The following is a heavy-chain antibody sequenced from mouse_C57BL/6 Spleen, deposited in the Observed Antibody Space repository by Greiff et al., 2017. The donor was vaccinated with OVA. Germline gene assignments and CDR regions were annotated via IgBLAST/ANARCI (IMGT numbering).Heavy chain of an antibody. D-gene: IGHD2-13*01. CDR3: ARGGDTYAMDY. CDR1: GYTFTSYW. CDR2: IHPNSGST. Sequence: QVQLKQPGAELVKPGASVKLSCKASGYTFTSYWMHWVKQRPGQGLEWIGMIHPNSGSTNYNEKFKSKATLTVDKSSSTAYMQLSSLTSEDSAVYYCARGGDTYAMDYWGQGTSVTVSS. J-gene: IGHJ4*01. V-gene: IGHV1-64*01.